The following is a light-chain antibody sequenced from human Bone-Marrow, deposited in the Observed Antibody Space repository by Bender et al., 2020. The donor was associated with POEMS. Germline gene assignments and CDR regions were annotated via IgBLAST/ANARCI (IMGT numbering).Light chain of an antibody. Sequence: QSALTQPASVSGSPGQSITISCTEMNSHLGTYNVVSWYQKKPGKAPKLIIYEGSKRPSGVSDRFSGSKSGSTASLTISGLQPEDEADYYCCSYEDSSSFHVLFGGGTKVSVL. CDR1: NSHLGTYNV. J-gene: IGLJ2*01. CDR3: CSYEDSSSFHVL. V-gene: IGLV2-23*03. CDR2: EGS.